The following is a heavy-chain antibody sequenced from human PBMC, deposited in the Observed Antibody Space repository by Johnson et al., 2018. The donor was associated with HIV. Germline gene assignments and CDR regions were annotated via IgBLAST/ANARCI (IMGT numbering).Heavy chain of an antibody. V-gene: IGHV3-30*02. CDR1: GFTFSMSA. CDR2: IHYDGSNK. CDR3: AKDYYDSSGYLVGDAFDI. J-gene: IGHJ3*02. Sequence: QVQLVESGGGVVQPGGSLRLTCAASGFTFSMSAMHWVRQAPGKGLEWVTFIHYDGSNKYYADSVKGRFTISRDNSKNTLYLQMNSLRAEDTAVYYCAKDYYDSSGYLVGDAFDIWGQGTMVTVSS. D-gene: IGHD3-22*01.